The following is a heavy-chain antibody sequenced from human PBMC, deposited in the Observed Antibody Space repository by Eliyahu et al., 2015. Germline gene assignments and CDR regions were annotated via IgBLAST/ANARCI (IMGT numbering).Heavy chain of an antibody. CDR1: GLTFNNYA. D-gene: IGHD5-18*01. Sequence: EVQLLESGGGLVQPGGSLRLSCAASGLTFNNYAMSWVXQAPGKGLEWVSVISGSGGSTYYADSVKGRFTISRDNSKNTLYLQMNSLRADDTGVYYCAKRGCGYSYGCFDFWGQGTLVTVSS. CDR3: AKRGCGYSYGCFDF. V-gene: IGHV3-23*01. J-gene: IGHJ4*02. CDR2: ISGSGGST.